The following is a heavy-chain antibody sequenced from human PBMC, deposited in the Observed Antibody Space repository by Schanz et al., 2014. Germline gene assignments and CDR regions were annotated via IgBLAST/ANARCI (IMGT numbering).Heavy chain of an antibody. CDR1: GFTFSSYG. J-gene: IGHJ4*02. D-gene: IGHD6-13*01. V-gene: IGHV3-33*06. Sequence: VQLLESGGGLVQPGGSLRLSCAASGFTFSSYGMHWVRQAPGKGLEWVAVIWYDGSNKYYADSVKGRFTISSDNSKSTLYLQMSSLRAEDTAVYYCAKSQGSSFDSWGQGTLVTVSS. CDR3: AKSQGSSFDS. CDR2: IWYDGSNK.